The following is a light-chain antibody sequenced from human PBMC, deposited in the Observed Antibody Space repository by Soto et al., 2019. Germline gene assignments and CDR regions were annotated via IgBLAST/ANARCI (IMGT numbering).Light chain of an antibody. J-gene: IGKJ1*01. CDR1: QSISSW. CDR2: DAS. V-gene: IGKV1-5*01. CDR3: QQYQSYSRT. Sequence: DIQMTHSPSTLPASVGYIVTITCRASQSISSWLAWYQQKPGKATKLLIYDASSLESGVPSRFSGSGSGTEFTLTISSLKPDDFATYYCQQYQSYSRTFGQGTKVDI.